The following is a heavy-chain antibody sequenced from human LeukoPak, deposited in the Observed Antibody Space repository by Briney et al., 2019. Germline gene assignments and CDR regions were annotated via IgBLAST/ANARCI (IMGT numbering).Heavy chain of an antibody. J-gene: IGHJ4*02. CDR3: VRDGATRLEFDY. CDR2: ISYDGSNK. D-gene: IGHD4/OR15-4a*01. Sequence: GGSLRLSCAASGFTFSSYAMHWVRQAPGKGLEWVAVISYDGSNKYYADSVKGRFTISRDNSKNTLYLQMNSLRAEDTAVYYCVRDGATRLEFDYWGQGTLVTVSS. CDR1: GFTFSSYA. V-gene: IGHV3-30*04.